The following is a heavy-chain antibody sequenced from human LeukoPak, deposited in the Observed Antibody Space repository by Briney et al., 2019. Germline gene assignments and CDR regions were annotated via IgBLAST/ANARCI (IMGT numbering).Heavy chain of an antibody. CDR1: GYTFTSYD. CDR2: MNPNSGNT. Sequence: ASVKVSCKASGYTFTSYDINWVRQATGQGLEWMGWMNPNSGNTGYAQKFQGRVTITADESTSTAYMELSSLRSEDTAVYYCAAPDSSGYSYAFDIWGQGTMVTVSS. V-gene: IGHV1-8*03. CDR3: AAPDSSGYSYAFDI. D-gene: IGHD3-22*01. J-gene: IGHJ3*02.